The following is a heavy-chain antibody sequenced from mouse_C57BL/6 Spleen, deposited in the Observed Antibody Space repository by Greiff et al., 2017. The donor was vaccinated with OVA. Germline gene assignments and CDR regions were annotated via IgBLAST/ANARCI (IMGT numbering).Heavy chain of an antibody. V-gene: IGHV1-82*01. J-gene: IGHJ2*01. CDR3: ARRGTNGSGYFDY. D-gene: IGHD1-1*01. CDR1: GYAFSSSW. CDR2: IYPGDGDT. Sequence: VKLMESGPELVKPGASVKISCKASGYAFSSSWMNWVKQRPGKGLEWIGRIYPGDGDTNYNGKFKGKATLTADKSSSTAYMQLSSLTSEDSAVYFCARRGTNGSGYFDYWGQGTTLTVSS.